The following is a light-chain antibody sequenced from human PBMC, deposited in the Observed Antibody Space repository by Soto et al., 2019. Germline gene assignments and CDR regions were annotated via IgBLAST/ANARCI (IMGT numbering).Light chain of an antibody. J-gene: IGKJ1*01. Sequence: VGMSQSPLSLRVPLGQPASISCRSSQGLVHPDGNIYLSWFQQRPGQSPRRLIYEVSNRDSGVPDRISGSGSGTDFTLRISRVEAEDVGIYYCMQATHWPWTFGQGTKVDIK. CDR1: QGLVHPDGNIY. V-gene: IGKV2-30*02. CDR2: EVS. CDR3: MQATHWPWT.